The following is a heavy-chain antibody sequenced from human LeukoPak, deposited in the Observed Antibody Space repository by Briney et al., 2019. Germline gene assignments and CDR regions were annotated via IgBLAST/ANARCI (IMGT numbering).Heavy chain of an antibody. V-gene: IGHV3-7*01. CDR3: ARGGVVVPAAIFIGYMDV. CDR1: GFTFSSYW. CDR2: IKQDGSEK. Sequence: GGSLRLSCAASGFTFSSYWMSWVRQAPGKGLEWVANIKQDGSEKYYVDSVKGRFTISRDNAKNSLYLQMNSLRAEDTAVYYCARGGVVVPAAIFIGYMDVWGKGTTVTVSS. J-gene: IGHJ6*03. D-gene: IGHD2-2*02.